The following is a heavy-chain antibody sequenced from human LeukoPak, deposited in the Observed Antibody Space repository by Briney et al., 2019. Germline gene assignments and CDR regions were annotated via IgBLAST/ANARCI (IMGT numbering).Heavy chain of an antibody. D-gene: IGHD5-12*01. CDR3: ARGGYGIDAFDI. CDR2: IYHSGST. J-gene: IGHJ3*02. V-gene: IGHV4-30-2*01. CDR1: GGSISSGGYS. Sequence: SETLSLTCAVSGGSISSGGYSWSWIRQPPGKGLEWIGYIYHSGSTHYNPSLKSRVTISVDRSKNQFSLKLSSVTAADTAVYYCARGGYGIDAFDIWGQGTMVTVSS.